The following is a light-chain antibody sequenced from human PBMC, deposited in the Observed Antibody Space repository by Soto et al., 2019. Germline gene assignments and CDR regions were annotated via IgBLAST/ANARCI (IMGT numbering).Light chain of an antibody. J-gene: IGKJ5*01. Sequence: ELVLTLSRGTLPVPRGGLSSLSCRASQIVSSFLAWYQQKAGQAPRLLIYDASNRATGIPARFSGSGSGTDFTLTISSLEPEDFAVYYCQQRSSWPLTFGQGTRLEI. CDR3: QQRSSWPLT. V-gene: IGKV3-11*01. CDR2: DAS. CDR1: QIVSSF.